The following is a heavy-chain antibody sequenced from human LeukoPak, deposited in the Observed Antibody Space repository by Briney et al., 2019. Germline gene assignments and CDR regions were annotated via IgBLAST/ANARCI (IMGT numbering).Heavy chain of an antibody. CDR1: GYTFTSYG. CDR2: ISAYNGNT. CDR3: ARVSRGPHPYYYDSSGYMDY. V-gene: IGHV1-18*01. Sequence: ASVKVSCKASGYTFTSYGISWVRQAAGQGLEGMGWISAYNGNTNYAQKLQGRVTMTTDTSTSTAYMELRSLRSDDTAVYYCARVSRGPHPYYYDSSGYMDYWGQGTLVTVSS. D-gene: IGHD3-22*01. J-gene: IGHJ4*02.